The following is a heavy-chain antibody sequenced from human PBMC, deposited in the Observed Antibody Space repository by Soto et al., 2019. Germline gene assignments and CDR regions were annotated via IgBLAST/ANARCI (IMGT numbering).Heavy chain of an antibody. CDR2: ISGSGGST. CDR3: AKQARITIFGVVIPYFDY. V-gene: IGHV3-23*01. Sequence: GGSLRLSCAASGFTFSSNAMSWVRQAPGKGLEWVSAISGSGGSTYYAESVKGRFTISRDNSKNTLYLQMNSLRAEDTAVYYCAKQARITIFGVVIPYFDYWGQGTLVTVSS. CDR1: GFTFSSNA. D-gene: IGHD3-3*01. J-gene: IGHJ4*02.